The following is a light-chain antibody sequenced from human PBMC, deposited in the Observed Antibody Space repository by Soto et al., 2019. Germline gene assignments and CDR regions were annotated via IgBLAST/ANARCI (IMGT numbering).Light chain of an antibody. CDR1: KLGDKY. J-gene: IGLJ1*01. Sequence: SYELTQPPSVSVSPGQTASITCSGDKLGDKYACWYQQKPGQSHVLVIYQDSKRPSGIPERFSGSNSGNTATLTISGTQAMDEADYYCQAWDSSTGVFGTGTKLTVL. CDR2: QDS. CDR3: QAWDSSTGV. V-gene: IGLV3-1*01.